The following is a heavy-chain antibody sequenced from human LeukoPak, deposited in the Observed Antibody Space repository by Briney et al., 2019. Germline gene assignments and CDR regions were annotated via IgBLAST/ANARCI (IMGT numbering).Heavy chain of an antibody. Sequence: PSETLSLTCTVSGGSISSSSYYWGWLRQPPGKGLEWIGSIYHSGTTYYNPSLKSRVTISVDTSKNQFSLKLSSVTAADTAVYYCARVGPYYYYYMDVWGKGTTVTVSS. J-gene: IGHJ6*03. V-gene: IGHV4-39*07. CDR3: ARVGPYYYYYMDV. CDR1: GGSISSSSYY. CDR2: IYHSGTT.